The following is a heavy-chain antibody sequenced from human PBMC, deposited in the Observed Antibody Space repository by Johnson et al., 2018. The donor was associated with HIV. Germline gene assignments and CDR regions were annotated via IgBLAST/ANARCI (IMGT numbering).Heavy chain of an antibody. D-gene: IGHD3-16*01. CDR1: GFTVSSNY. Sequence: QVQLVESGGGLVQPGGSLRLSCAASGFTVSSNYMSWVRQAPGKGLEWVSYISSSGSTIYYADSVKGRFTISRDNAKNDLDLQMSSLRAEDTAVYYCARVGPRSKGGPVDIWGQGTMVTVFS. CDR3: ARVGPRSKGGPVDI. J-gene: IGHJ3*02. V-gene: IGHV3-11*04. CDR2: ISSSGSTI.